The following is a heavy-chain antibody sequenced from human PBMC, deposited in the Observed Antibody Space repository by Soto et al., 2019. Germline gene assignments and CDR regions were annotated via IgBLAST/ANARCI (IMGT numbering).Heavy chain of an antibody. J-gene: IGHJ4*02. D-gene: IGHD3-10*01. CDR2: INPSGGST. Sequence: GASVKVSCKASGYTFTGYYMHWVRQAPGQGLEWMGIINPSGGSTSYAQKFQGRVTMTRDTSTSTAYMELSRLRSDDTAVYYCARVAMVRGAYYFDYWGQGTLVTVSS. CDR3: ARVAMVRGAYYFDY. V-gene: IGHV1-46*01. CDR1: GYTFTGYY.